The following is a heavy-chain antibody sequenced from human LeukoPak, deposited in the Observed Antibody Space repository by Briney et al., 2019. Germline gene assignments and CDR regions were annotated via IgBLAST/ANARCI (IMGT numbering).Heavy chain of an antibody. Sequence: PGGSLRLSCAASGFTFGDYSMTWIRQAPGKGLEWVSYISGSGSTIYYADSVKGRFTISRDNAKNSLYLQMNSLRAEDTAVYYCARVQYSSSWYAVDYYYYMDVWGKGTTVTVSS. CDR3: ARVQYSSSWYAVDYYYYMDV. V-gene: IGHV3-11*04. J-gene: IGHJ6*03. D-gene: IGHD6-13*01. CDR2: ISGSGSTI. CDR1: GFTFGDYS.